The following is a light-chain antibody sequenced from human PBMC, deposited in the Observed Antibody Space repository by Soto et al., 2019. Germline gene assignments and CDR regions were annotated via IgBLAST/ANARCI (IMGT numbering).Light chain of an antibody. CDR2: GAS. J-gene: IGKJ1*01. Sequence: EIVMTQSPATLSVSPGERATLSCRASQSVSSNLAWYQQKPGQAPRLLIYGASTRATGIPARFSGSGSGTEFPLTISSLQSEDFAVYYCQHYNNWPRTFGQGTPVEIK. CDR3: QHYNNWPRT. V-gene: IGKV3-15*01. CDR1: QSVSSN.